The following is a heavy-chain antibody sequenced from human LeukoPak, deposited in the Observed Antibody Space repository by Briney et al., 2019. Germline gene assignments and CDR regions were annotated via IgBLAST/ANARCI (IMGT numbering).Heavy chain of an antibody. CDR2: IRCDGSNK. CDR3: AKAPPHSSGWYVFDY. D-gene: IGHD6-19*01. CDR1: GFTFSSYG. J-gene: IGHJ4*02. Sequence: PGGSLRLSCAASGFTFSSYGIHWVRQAPGKGLEWAAFIRCDGSNKYYADSVKGRFTISRDNSKNTLYLQMNSLRAEDTAVYYCAKAPPHSSGWYVFDYWGQGTLVTVSS. V-gene: IGHV3-30*02.